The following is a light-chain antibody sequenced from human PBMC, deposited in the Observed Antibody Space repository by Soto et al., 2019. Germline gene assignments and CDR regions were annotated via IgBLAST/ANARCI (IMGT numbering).Light chain of an antibody. Sequence: EIVMTQSPATLSLSPGERATLSCRASQSVDTKLAWYQQKPGQAPRLLIYGASTRATGVPVRFSGGGSETEFTLTIITLKSEDFAGYDCQQYHEGPSLTFGGGTKVEIK. CDR2: GAS. CDR1: QSVDTK. V-gene: IGKV3-15*01. J-gene: IGKJ4*01. CDR3: QQYHEGPSLT.